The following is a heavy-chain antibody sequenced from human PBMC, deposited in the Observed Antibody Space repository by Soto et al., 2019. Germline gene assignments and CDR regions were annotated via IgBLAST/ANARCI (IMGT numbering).Heavy chain of an antibody. CDR1: GGTFSSYA. Sequence: GASVKVSCKASGGTFSSYAISWVRQAPGQGLEWMGGIIPIFGTANYAQKFQGRVTITADESTSTAYMELSSLRSEDTAVYYCARDRFWSGYHKPEHYFDYWGQGTLVTVSS. J-gene: IGHJ4*02. CDR2: IIPIFGTA. CDR3: ARDRFWSGYHKPEHYFDY. D-gene: IGHD3-3*01. V-gene: IGHV1-69*13.